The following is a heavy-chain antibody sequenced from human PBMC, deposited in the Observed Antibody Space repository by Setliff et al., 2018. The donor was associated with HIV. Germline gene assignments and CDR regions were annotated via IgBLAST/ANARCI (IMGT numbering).Heavy chain of an antibody. J-gene: IGHJ6*03. CDR2: IKGKTDGGTT. Sequence: GGSLRLSCAASGFTFSNAWLSWVRQAPGKGLEWVGRIKGKTDGGTTDYAAPVKGRFTISRDDSKNTLYLQMNSLRAEDTAVYYCARDRGLRGMLLSSKELGFYCMDVWGKGTTVTVSS. D-gene: IGHD1-26*01. CDR3: ARDRGLRGMLLSSKELGFYCMDV. V-gene: IGHV3-15*01. CDR1: GFTFSNAW.